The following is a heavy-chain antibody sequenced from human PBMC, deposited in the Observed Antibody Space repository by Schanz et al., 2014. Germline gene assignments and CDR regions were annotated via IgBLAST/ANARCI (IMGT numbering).Heavy chain of an antibody. CDR1: GGTFNSYT. Sequence: QVQLVQSGDEVKKPGSSMKVSCKASGGTFNSYTINWVRQAPGQGLEWMGRIIPILGIANYAQKLQGRVTMTADTSTTTAYMELSGLRSEDTAVYYCARDRLECGAECYSVEVFEIWGQGTLVIVSS. CDR2: IIPILGIA. CDR3: ARDRLECGAECYSVEVFEI. D-gene: IGHD2-21*01. V-gene: IGHV1-69*04. J-gene: IGHJ4*02.